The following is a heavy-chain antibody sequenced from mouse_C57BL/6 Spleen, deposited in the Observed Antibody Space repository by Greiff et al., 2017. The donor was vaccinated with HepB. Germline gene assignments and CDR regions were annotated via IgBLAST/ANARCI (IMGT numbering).Heavy chain of an antibody. CDR1: GFTFSSYA. J-gene: IGHJ3*01. Sequence: VQLVESGGGLVKPGGSLKLSCAASGFTFSSYAMSWVRQTPEKRLEWVATISDGGSYTYYPDNVKGRFTISRDNAKNNLYLQMSHLKSEDTAMYYCARGGGNSPFAYWGQGTLVTVSA. CDR2: ISDGGSYT. V-gene: IGHV5-4*01. CDR3: ARGGGNSPFAY. D-gene: IGHD2-1*01.